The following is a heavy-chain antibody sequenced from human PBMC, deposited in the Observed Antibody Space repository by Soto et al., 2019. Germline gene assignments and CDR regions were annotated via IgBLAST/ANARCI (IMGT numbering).Heavy chain of an antibody. CDR1: GDSITSGGYS. CDR3: ARVPDR. CDR2: IYHSGST. D-gene: IGHD2-2*01. V-gene: IGHV4-30-2*01. Sequence: SETLSLTCTVSGDSITSGGYSWSWIRQPPGKGLEWIGYIYHSGSTYYNPSLKSRVTISVDRSKNQFSLKLSSVTAADTAVYYCARVPDRWGQGTLVTVSS. J-gene: IGHJ5*02.